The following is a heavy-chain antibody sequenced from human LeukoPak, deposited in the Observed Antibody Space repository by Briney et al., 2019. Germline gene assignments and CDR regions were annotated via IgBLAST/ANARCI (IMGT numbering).Heavy chain of an antibody. CDR3: ARDSSGYYYVY. V-gene: IGHV3-30*02. Sequence: SGGSLRLSCAASGFTFSQYGMYGVRQAPGKGLEWVAFIRYDGSDKNYVDSVKGRFTISRDNSKNTLYLQMNSLRAEDTALYYCARDSSGYYYVYWGQGTLVAVSS. CDR1: GFTFSQYG. CDR2: IRYDGSDK. J-gene: IGHJ4*02. D-gene: IGHD3-22*01.